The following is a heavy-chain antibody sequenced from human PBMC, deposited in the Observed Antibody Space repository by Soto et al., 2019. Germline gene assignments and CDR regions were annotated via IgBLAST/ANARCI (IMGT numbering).Heavy chain of an antibody. CDR2: ISWNSGSI. J-gene: IGHJ4*02. CDR3: AKASTGIDY. V-gene: IGHV3-9*01. Sequence: EVQLVESGGGLVQPGRSLRLSCAASGFTFDDYAMHWVRQAPGKGLGWVSGISWNSGSIGYADSVRGRFTISRDNAKNTLYLQMNSLRAEDTALYYCAKASTGIDYWGQGTLVTVSS. D-gene: IGHD3-10*01. CDR1: GFTFDDYA.